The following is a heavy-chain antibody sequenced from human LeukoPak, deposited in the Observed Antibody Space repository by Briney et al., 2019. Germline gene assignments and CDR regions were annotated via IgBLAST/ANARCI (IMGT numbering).Heavy chain of an antibody. CDR1: GFTFDDYA. Sequence: GGSLRLSCAASGFTFDDYAMNWVRQAPGKGLEWVSYISSSGSTIYYADSVKGRFTISRDNSKNTLYLQMNSLRAEDTAVYYCARVSSGWYVPDYWGQGTLVTVSS. D-gene: IGHD6-19*01. CDR3: ARVSSGWYVPDY. J-gene: IGHJ4*02. V-gene: IGHV3-48*01. CDR2: ISSSGSTI.